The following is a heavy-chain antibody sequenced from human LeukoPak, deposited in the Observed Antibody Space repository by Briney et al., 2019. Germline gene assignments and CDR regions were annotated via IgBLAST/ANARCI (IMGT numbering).Heavy chain of an antibody. CDR1: GGSISSSSYY. Sequence: PSETLSLTCTVSGGSISSSSYYWGWIRQPPGKGLEWIGSIYYSGSTYYNPSLKSRVTISVDTSKNQFSLKLSSVTAADTAVYYCARDPAAAGYFDYWGQGTLVTVSS. D-gene: IGHD6-13*01. J-gene: IGHJ4*02. V-gene: IGHV4-39*02. CDR2: IYYSGST. CDR3: ARDPAAAGYFDY.